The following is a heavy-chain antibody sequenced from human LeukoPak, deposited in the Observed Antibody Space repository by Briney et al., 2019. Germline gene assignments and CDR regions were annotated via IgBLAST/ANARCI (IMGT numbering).Heavy chain of an antibody. D-gene: IGHD6-13*01. CDR3: ARHAGGISATGTRPFDY. J-gene: IGHJ4*02. CDR1: GGAIGSYY. V-gene: IGHV4-59*08. Sequence: SETLSLTCSVSGGAIGSYYWSWIRQPPGKGLEWIGFIYYSGTTEYNPSLKSRVTISVDTSKNHFSLKLSSVTAADTAVYYCARHAGGISATGTRPFDYWGQGTLVTVSS. CDR2: IYYSGTT.